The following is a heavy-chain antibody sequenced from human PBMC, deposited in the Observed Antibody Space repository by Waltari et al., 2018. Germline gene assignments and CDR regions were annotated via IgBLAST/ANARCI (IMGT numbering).Heavy chain of an antibody. CDR3: ARRLVGGTMGYYFDY. J-gene: IGHJ4*02. D-gene: IGHD1-26*01. CDR1: GGSISSYY. V-gene: IGHV4-59*08. CDR2: IYYSGGT. Sequence: QVQLQESGPGLVKPSETLSLTCTVSGGSISSYYWGWIRQPPGKGLEWIGYIYYSGGTDYNPSLKSRVTISVDTSKNQFSLKLSSVTAADTAVYYCARRLVGGTMGYYFDYWGQGTLVTVSS.